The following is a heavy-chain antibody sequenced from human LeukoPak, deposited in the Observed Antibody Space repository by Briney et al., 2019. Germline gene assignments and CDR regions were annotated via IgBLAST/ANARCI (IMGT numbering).Heavy chain of an antibody. CDR3: ARVGRDGYNYWYFDL. D-gene: IGHD5-24*01. J-gene: IGHJ2*01. Sequence: SENLSLTCAVSGGSISSGGYSWSWIRQPPGKGLEWIGYIYHSGSTYYNPSLKSRVTISVDRSKNQFSLKLSSVTAADTAVYYCARVGRDGYNYWYFDLWGRGTLVTVSS. CDR2: IYHSGST. V-gene: IGHV4-30-2*01. CDR1: GGSISSGGYS.